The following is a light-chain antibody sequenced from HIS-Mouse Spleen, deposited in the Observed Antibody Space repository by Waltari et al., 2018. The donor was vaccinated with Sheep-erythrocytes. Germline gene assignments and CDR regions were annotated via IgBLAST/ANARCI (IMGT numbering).Light chain of an antibody. Sequence: QSALTQPRSVSGSPGQSVTISCTGTSSDVGGYNYFSWYQQHPDKAPKLMIYDVSKRPSGVPDRFSGSKSGNTASLTISGLQAEDEADYYCCSYAGSYNHVFATGTKVTVL. CDR2: DVS. V-gene: IGLV2-11*01. CDR3: CSYAGSYNHV. J-gene: IGLJ1*01. CDR1: SSDVGGYNY.